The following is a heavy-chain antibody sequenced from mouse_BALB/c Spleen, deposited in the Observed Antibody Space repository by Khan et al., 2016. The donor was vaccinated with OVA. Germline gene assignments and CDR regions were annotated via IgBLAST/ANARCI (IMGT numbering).Heavy chain of an antibody. J-gene: IGHJ2*01. V-gene: IGHV1S81*02. D-gene: IGHD2-10*01. CDR2: IYPGDGRV. CDR3: ARNAYFGNYFDY. Sequence: QVQLQQSGAELVKPGASVKLSCKASGYTFTNYWVHWVKQGPGQGLEWIGEIYPGDGRVNYNEKFKNKASLTVDRSSSTAYMQLSSLTAEDSAVNYYARNAYFGNYFDYWGQGTTLTVSS. CDR1: GYTFTNYW.